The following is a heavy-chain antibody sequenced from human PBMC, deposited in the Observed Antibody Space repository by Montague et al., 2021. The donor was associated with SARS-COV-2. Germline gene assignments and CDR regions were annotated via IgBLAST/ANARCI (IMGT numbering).Heavy chain of an antibody. Sequence: CAISGDSVSSNSAAWNWIRQSPSRGLEWLGRTYYRSKWYNDYAVSVKSRITINPDTSKSQFSLQLNSVTPEDTAVYYCARGLWFGELLYYYYYYGMDVWGQGTPVTVSS. CDR3: ARGLWFGELLYYYYYYGMDV. J-gene: IGHJ6*02. V-gene: IGHV6-1*01. D-gene: IGHD3-10*01. CDR1: GDSVSSNSAA. CDR2: TYYRSKWYN.